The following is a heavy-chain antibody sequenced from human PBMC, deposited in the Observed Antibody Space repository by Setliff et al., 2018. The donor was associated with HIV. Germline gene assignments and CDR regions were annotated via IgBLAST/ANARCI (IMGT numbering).Heavy chain of an antibody. CDR3: ARRVVVVTATTAFDL. CDR2: IYYSGGT. CDR1: GGSISSSSFY. Sequence: SETLSLTCTVSGGSISSSSFYWGWIRQPPGKGLEWIGSIYYSGGTYYNSSLKGRVAISIDTSKNQFSLNLTSVTAADTAVYYCARRVVVVTATTAFDLWGQGTMVTVS. J-gene: IGHJ3*01. D-gene: IGHD2-15*01. V-gene: IGHV4-39*01.